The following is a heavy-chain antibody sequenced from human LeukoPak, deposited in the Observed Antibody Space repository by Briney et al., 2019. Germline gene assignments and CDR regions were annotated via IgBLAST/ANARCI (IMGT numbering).Heavy chain of an antibody. D-gene: IGHD6-19*01. J-gene: IGHJ1*01. CDR3: ARGGWYPESFQH. V-gene: IGHV4-59*01. CDR1: GGSISSYY. Sequence: SETLSLTCTVSGGSISSYYWSWIRQPPGKGLEWIGYIYSGSTNYNPSLKRRVTISVDTSKNQFSLKLSSVTAADTAVYYCARGGWYPESFQHWGQGALVTVSS. CDR2: IYSGST.